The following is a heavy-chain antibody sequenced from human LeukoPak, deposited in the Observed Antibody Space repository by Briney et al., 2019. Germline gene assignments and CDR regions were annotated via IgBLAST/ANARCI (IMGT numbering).Heavy chain of an antibody. Sequence: SGTLSLTCTVSGVSISSYYWSWIWQPPGKGLEWIGSIYTTGDTRYNPSLKSRVTISVDTSKNQFSLKLSSVTAADTAVYYCARATPVGGVRFDYWGQGTLVTVSS. CDR1: GVSISSYY. CDR2: IYTTGDT. V-gene: IGHV4-4*09. J-gene: IGHJ4*02. D-gene: IGHD3-16*01. CDR3: ARATPVGGVRFDY.